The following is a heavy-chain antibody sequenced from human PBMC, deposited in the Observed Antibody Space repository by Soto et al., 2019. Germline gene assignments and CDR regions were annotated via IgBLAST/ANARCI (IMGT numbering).Heavy chain of an antibody. Sequence: LETLSLTCAVSSGSISSSNWWSWVRQPPGKGLEWIGEIYHSGSTNYNPSLKSRVTISVDKSKNQFSLKLSSVTAADTAVYYCARIVTANGDAFDIWGQGTMVTVSS. D-gene: IGHD2-21*02. V-gene: IGHV4-4*02. CDR2: IYHSGST. CDR3: ARIVTANGDAFDI. CDR1: SGSISSSNW. J-gene: IGHJ3*02.